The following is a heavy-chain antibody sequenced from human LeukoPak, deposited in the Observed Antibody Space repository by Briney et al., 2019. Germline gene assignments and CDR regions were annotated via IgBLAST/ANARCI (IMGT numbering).Heavy chain of an antibody. D-gene: IGHD2-8*01. CDR1: GFTFSNHG. J-gene: IGHJ4*02. CDR2: ISDGGET. CDR3: ATSFTRISILMQK. Sequence: PGGSLRLFCAASGFTFSNHGLNWVRQAPGKGLEWVSAISDGGETFYADSVKGRFTISRDNSKNTLYLQMNSLRAVDTALYYCATSFTRISILMQKWGQGALVTVSS. V-gene: IGHV3-23*01.